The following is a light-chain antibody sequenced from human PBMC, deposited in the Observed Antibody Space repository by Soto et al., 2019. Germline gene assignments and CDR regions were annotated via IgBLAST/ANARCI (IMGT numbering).Light chain of an antibody. CDR2: AAF. Sequence: DIQMTQSPSSLSASVGDRVTITCRASQDIRDSLGWFQQKPGKAPKSLIYAAFSLQSGVPSKFSGSGSGTEFTLTISSLQPEDFATSYCQQYNSYPHTFGGGTKVEIK. CDR3: QQYNSYPHT. CDR1: QDIRDS. J-gene: IGKJ4*01. V-gene: IGKV1-16*02.